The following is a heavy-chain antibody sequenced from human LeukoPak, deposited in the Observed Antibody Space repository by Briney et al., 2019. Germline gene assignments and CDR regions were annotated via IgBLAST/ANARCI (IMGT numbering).Heavy chain of an antibody. CDR2: ISGIATGGNT. CDR1: GFTFTDYA. D-gene: IGHD3-10*01. J-gene: IGHJ6*04. Sequence: GWSLRLSCATSGFTFTDYAMNWVRQAPGKGLEWVSAISGIATGGNTYYRDSVKGQFTISRDNSKNMLYLEMNSLRAEDTAVYYCAKGTTDYGSGYGMDVWGKGTTVTVSS. V-gene: IGHV3-23*01. CDR3: AKGTTDYGSGYGMDV.